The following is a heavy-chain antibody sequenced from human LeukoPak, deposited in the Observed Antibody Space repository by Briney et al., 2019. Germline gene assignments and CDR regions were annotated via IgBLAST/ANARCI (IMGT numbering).Heavy chain of an antibody. CDR1: GYTFTSYD. D-gene: IGHD3-22*01. V-gene: IGHV1-8*01. J-gene: IGHJ4*02. Sequence: ASVKVSCKASGYTFTSYDINWVRQATGQGLEWMGWMNPNSGNTGYAQKFQGRVTMTRNTSISTAYMELSSLRSEDTAVYYCARGSKDYYDSSGYTYYWGQGTLSPSPQ. CDR2: MNPNSGNT. CDR3: ARGSKDYYDSSGYTYY.